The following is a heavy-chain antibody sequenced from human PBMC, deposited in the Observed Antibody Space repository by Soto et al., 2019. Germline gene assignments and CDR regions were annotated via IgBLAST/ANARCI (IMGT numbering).Heavy chain of an antibody. J-gene: IGHJ4*02. CDR3: ARTWGSRNGY. CDR1: GGSLSSYY. D-gene: IGHD3-16*01. Sequence: QVQLQESGPGLVKPSETLSLTCVVSGGSLSSYYWSWIRQPPGKGLEWIGYIYYSGSTNYNPSLKSRVTISVDASKHQFTLELSSVTAADPAVYYCARTWGSRNGYWGRGTLVTVSS. V-gene: IGHV4-59*01. CDR2: IYYSGST.